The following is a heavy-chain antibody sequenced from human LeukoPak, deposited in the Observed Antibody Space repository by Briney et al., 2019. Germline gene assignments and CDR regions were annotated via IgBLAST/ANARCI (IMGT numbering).Heavy chain of an antibody. CDR3: TREKRYFDWFQADY. CDR2: IRNKAYGGTA. V-gene: IGHV3-49*03. Sequence: GRSLRLSCTASGFTFSDYAMSWFRQAPGKGLEWVGFIRNKAYGGTAEYAASVKGRFAISRDDSKTIAYLQMNSLKTEDTAVYYCTREKRYFDWFQADYWGQGTLVTVSS. CDR1: GFTFSDYA. J-gene: IGHJ4*02. D-gene: IGHD3-9*01.